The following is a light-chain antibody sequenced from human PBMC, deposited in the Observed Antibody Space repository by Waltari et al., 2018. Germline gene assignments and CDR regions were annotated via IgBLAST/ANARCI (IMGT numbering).Light chain of an antibody. V-gene: IGLV1-44*01. CDR1: NSNIGRHV. CDR3: ASWDDSLKAWV. Sequence: QSLLSQPPSASGTPGQWVTISCFGSNSNIGRHVVSWYQQLPNTAPKLPIYNDYQRPSGVPDRVAASKSGTSASLAIGGIQSEDETDYYCASWDDSLKAWVFGGGTKLTVL. J-gene: IGLJ3*02. CDR2: NDY.